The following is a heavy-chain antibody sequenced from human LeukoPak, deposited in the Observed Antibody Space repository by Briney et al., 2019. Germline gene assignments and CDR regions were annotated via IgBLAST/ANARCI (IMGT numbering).Heavy chain of an antibody. Sequence: PGGSLRLSCAASGFTVSSNYMSWVRQAPGKGLEWVSDIYIGGSTYYADSLKGRFTISRDISKNTLYLQMNSLRAEDTAMYYCARLGFVVPAVIFDYWGQGTLVTVSS. CDR2: IYIGGST. CDR3: ARLGFVVPAVIFDY. D-gene: IGHD2-2*02. J-gene: IGHJ4*02. V-gene: IGHV3-53*01. CDR1: GFTVSSNY.